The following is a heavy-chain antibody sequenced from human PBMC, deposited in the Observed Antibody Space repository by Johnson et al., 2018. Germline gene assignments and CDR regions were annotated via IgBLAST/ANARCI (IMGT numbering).Heavy chain of an antibody. V-gene: IGHV3-30*18. D-gene: IGHD3-10*01. CDR1: GFTFSSYG. J-gene: IGHJ6*02. CDR2: ISYDGSNK. Sequence: QVQLVQSGGGVVQPGRSLRLSCAASGFTFSSYGMHWVRQAPGKGLEWVAVISYDGSNKYYADSVTGRFTISRDNSKNTLYLQMNSLRAEDTAVYYCGKGPRYYGSGSSAYYYYYGMDVWGQGTTVTVSS. CDR3: GKGPRYYGSGSSAYYYYYGMDV.